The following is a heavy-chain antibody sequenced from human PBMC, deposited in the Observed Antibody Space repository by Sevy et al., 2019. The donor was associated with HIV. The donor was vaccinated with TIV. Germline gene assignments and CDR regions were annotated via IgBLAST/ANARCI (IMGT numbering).Heavy chain of an antibody. Sequence: GGSLRLSCAASGFTVSNNYMNWVRQAPGKGLEWVSLIYSGGTTHYADSVKGRFTSSRDHSKNTLYLQMNSLRAEDTAIYYCARDPPGIAATGGGWGQGTLVTVSS. V-gene: IGHV3-53*01. J-gene: IGHJ4*02. CDR2: IYSGGTT. CDR1: GFTVSNNY. CDR3: ARDPPGIAATGGG. D-gene: IGHD6-13*01.